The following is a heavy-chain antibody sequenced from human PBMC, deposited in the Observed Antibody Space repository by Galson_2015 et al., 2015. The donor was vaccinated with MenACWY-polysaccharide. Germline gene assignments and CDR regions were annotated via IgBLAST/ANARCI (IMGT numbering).Heavy chain of an antibody. CDR1: GGSISSGSHY. V-gene: IGHV4-39*07. CDR2: IYYSGDT. CDR3: ARGIDRSTSDY. D-gene: IGHD3-22*01. J-gene: IGHJ4*02. Sequence: ETLSLTCTVSGGSISSGSHYWGWIRQPPGKGLEWIGSIYYSGDTYYHPSLTSRVTISMDTSKNQFSLKLSSMTAADTAVYYCARGIDRSTSDYWGQGALVTVSS.